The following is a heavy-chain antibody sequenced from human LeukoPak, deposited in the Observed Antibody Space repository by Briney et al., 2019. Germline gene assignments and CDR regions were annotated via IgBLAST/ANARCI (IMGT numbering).Heavy chain of an antibody. CDR2: IYSGGTT. CDR1: GFTVSTNC. V-gene: IGHV3-53*04. D-gene: IGHD5-18*01. CDR3: ARVDTVMAYYFDL. J-gene: IGHJ4*02. Sequence: GGSLRLSCAASGFTVSTNCMTWVRQAPGKGLEWVSTIYSGGTTYYADSVMGRFTISRHNSRNTLYLQMNSLRAEETAVFYCARVDTVMAYYFDLWGQGTLVTVSS.